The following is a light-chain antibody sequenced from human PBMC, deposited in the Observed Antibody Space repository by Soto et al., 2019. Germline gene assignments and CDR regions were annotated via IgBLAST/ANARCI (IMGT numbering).Light chain of an antibody. CDR3: SSYTTSSTPV. J-gene: IGLJ3*02. CDR1: SSDIGTYNY. V-gene: IGLV2-14*01. CDR2: EVS. Sequence: QSALTQPASVSGSPGQSITISCTGTSSDIGTYNYVSWYQQHPGKVPKLMIYEVSNRPSGVSNRFSGSKSGNTASLAISGLPAEDEADYYCSSYTTSSTPVFGGGTKLTVL.